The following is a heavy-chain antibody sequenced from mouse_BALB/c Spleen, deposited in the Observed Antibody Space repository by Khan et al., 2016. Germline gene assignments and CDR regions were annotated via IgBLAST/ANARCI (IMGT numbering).Heavy chain of an antibody. CDR2: INTYTGEP. D-gene: IGHD2-4*01. V-gene: IGHV9-3-1*01. J-gene: IGHJ3*01. Sequence: QIQLVQSGPELKKPGETVKISCKASGYTFTNYGMNWVKQAPGKGLKWMGWINTYTGEPTYADDFKGRFAFSLETSANTAYLQINNLKNEDTATYFCARDVITTSGASAYWGQGTLVTVSA. CDR1: GYTFTNYG. CDR3: ARDVITTSGASAY.